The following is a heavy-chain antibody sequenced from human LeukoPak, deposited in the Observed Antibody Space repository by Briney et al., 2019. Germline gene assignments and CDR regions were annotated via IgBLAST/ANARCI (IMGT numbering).Heavy chain of an antibody. CDR3: ATTPVIVGATAHWYFDH. V-gene: IGHV4-39*07. CDR2: IYYSGST. D-gene: IGHD1-26*01. J-gene: IGHJ2*01. Sequence: SETLSLTCTVSGGSISSSSYYWGWIRQPPGKGLEWIGSIYYSGSTYYNPSLKSRVAMSLDMSENQFSLMLSSVTAADTAVYYCATTPVIVGATAHWYFDHWGRGSLVTVSS. CDR1: GGSISSSSYY.